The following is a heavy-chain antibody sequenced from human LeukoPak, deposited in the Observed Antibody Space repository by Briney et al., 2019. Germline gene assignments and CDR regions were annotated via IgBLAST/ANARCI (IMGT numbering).Heavy chain of an antibody. CDR1: GFTFSSYS. CDR3: AIGYGSGSYYKPFDY. D-gene: IGHD3-10*01. Sequence: PGGSLRLSCAASGFTFSSYSMHWVRQAPGKGLEWVAFIRYDGSNKYYADSVKGRFTISRDNSKNTLYLQMNSLRAEDTAVYYCAIGYGSGSYYKPFDYWGQGTLVTVSS. V-gene: IGHV3-30*02. CDR2: IRYDGSNK. J-gene: IGHJ4*02.